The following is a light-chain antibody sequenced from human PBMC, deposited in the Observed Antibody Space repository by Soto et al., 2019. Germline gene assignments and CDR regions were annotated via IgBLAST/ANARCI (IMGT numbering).Light chain of an antibody. Sequence: QSVLTQPASVSGSPGQSVTISCTGPRSDIGDSNFISWYQHSPGKAPRLLIYEVNNRPSGVSKRFSGSKAGNTASLTISGLLDDDEAYYFCDSFRSGTILVFGSGTKVTVL. CDR3: DSFRSGTILV. CDR2: EVN. CDR1: RSDIGDSNF. J-gene: IGLJ1*01. V-gene: IGLV2-14*01.